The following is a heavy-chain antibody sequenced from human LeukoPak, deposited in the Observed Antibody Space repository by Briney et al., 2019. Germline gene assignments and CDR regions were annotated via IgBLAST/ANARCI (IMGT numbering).Heavy chain of an antibody. CDR3: ARGQGYESYYYMDV. J-gene: IGHJ6*03. CDR2: ISFDGVNT. CDR1: GFTFSTYA. D-gene: IGHD2-2*01. V-gene: IGHV3-30*04. Sequence: RPGGSLRLSCAASGFTFSTYAIHWVRQAPGKGLEWVAVISFDGVNTFYADSVKGRFTISRDNSNNTVYLQMNNLRPEDTAVFYCARGQGYESYYYMDVWGKGTTVSVSS.